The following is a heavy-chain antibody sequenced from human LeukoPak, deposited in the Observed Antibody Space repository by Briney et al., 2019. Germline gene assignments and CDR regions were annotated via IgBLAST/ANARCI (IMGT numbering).Heavy chain of an antibody. CDR2: IDPSDSYT. J-gene: IGHJ2*01. CDR1: GYSFTSYW. Sequence: GESLKISCKGSGYSFTSYWIIWVRQMPGKGLEWMGRIDPSDSYTNYNPPFQGHVTISADKSIATAYLQWSSLQASDTAMYYCATQTAYWYFDLWGRGTLVTVSS. CDR3: ATQTAYWYFDL. V-gene: IGHV5-10-1*01.